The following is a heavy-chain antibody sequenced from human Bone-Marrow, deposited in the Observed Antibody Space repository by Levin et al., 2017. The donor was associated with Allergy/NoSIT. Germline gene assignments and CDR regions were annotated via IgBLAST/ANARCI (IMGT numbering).Heavy chain of an antibody. D-gene: IGHD3-10*01. J-gene: IGHJ4*02. Sequence: SGPTLVKPTQTLTLTCTFSGFSVDTSGVGVGWIRQPPGKALEWLALIWWNDDKRYSPSLKTRLTITKDTSKNQVVLTMTNMDPGDTATYFCAHNDNFASGSYRGYYFDYWGQGTLVTVSS. CDR3: AHNDNFASGSYRGYYFDY. CDR2: IWWNDDK. CDR1: GFSVDTSGVG. V-gene: IGHV2-5*01.